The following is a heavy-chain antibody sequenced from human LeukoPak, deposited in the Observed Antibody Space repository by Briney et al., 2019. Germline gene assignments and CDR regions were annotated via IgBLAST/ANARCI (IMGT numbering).Heavy chain of an antibody. CDR3: ASCTVSSYYYYMDV. CDR2: IYYSGST. J-gene: IGHJ6*03. Sequence: SETLSLTCTVAGRSISSYYWSWVRQPPGKGLEWVGYIYYSGSTNYNPSLKSRVTISVDTSKNQFSLKLSSVTAADTAVYYCASCTVSSYYYYMDVWGKGTTVTVSS. D-gene: IGHD4-11*01. CDR1: GRSISSYY. V-gene: IGHV4-59*08.